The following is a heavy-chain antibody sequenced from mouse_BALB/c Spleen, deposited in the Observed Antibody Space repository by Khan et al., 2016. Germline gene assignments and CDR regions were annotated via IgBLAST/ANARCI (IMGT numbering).Heavy chain of an antibody. CDR3: AREDHGSSYVSFIY. CDR1: GYIFTSYW. V-gene: IGHV1-7*01. Sequence: QVQLQQSGAELAKPGASVKMSCKASGYIFTSYWMHWVKQRPGQGLEWIGNINPSTGHSEYKEKFKDKATLTVDKSSSTAYMELSSLTSEDSAVXYCAREDHGSSYVSFIYWSQATLVTVSA. CDR2: INPSTGHS. J-gene: IGHJ3*01. D-gene: IGHD1-1*01.